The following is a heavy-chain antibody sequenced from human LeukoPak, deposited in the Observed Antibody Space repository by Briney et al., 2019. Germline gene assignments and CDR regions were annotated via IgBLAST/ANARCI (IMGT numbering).Heavy chain of an antibody. J-gene: IGHJ4*02. CDR2: IYTSGST. D-gene: IGHD5-24*01. V-gene: IGHV4-61*02. CDR3: ARDMATTTDY. Sequence: SETLSLTCTVSGGSISSGSYYWSWIRQPAGKGLEWIGRIYTSGSTNYNPSLKSRVTISVDTSKNQFSLKLSSVTAAGTAVYYCARDMATTTDYWGQGTLVTVSS. CDR1: GGSISSGSYY.